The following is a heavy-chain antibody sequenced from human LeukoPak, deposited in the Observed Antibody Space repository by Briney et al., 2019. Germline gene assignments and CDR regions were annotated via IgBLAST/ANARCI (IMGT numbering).Heavy chain of an antibody. J-gene: IGHJ3*02. D-gene: IGHD1-26*01. CDR3: ARQSGDVGAISI. CDR1: GYSFTIYW. CDR2: IYPGDSDT. V-gene: IGHV5-51*01. Sequence: GESLKISCEASGYSFTIYWIGWVRQMPGKGLEWMGIIYPGDSDTRYSPFFQGQVTISADKSTNTAYLQWSSLKASDTAMYYCARQSGDVGAISIWGQGTMVTVSS.